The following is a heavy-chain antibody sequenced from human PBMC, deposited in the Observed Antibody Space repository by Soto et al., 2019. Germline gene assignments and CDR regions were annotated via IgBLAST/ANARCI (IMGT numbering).Heavy chain of an antibody. Sequence: PSETLSLTCAVSGYSINSGYYWGWIRQPPGKGLEWIGSIFHSGTTYYNPSLKSRVTISVDTSKNQFSLKLSSVTAADTAVYYCARGVRYYDYVWGSYRHPIYFDYWGQGTLVTVSS. CDR2: IFHSGTT. J-gene: IGHJ4*02. D-gene: IGHD3-16*02. V-gene: IGHV4-38-2*01. CDR3: ARGVRYYDYVWGSYRHPIYFDY. CDR1: GYSINSGYY.